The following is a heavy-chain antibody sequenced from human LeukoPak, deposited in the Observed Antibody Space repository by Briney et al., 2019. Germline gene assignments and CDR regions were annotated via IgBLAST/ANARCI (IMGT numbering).Heavy chain of an antibody. CDR2: IYSGGST. D-gene: IGHD4-17*01. J-gene: IGHJ3*02. V-gene: IGHV3-53*01. CDR3: ARDGMTTVTRGAFDI. Sequence: PGGSLRLSCAASGFTVSSNYMSWVRQAPGKGLEWVSVIYSGGSTYYADSVKGRFTISRDNSKNTLYLQMNSLRAEDTAVYYCARDGMTTVTRGAFDIWGQGTMVTVSS. CDR1: GFTVSSNY.